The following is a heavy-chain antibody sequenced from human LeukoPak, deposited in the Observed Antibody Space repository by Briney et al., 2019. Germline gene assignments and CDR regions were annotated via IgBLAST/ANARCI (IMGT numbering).Heavy chain of an antibody. Sequence: GSGPVLVKPTETLTLTCTVSGFSGFSLNTAGMGVSWIRQPPGKALELLAHIFSNDEKSYRTSLKSRLTISKDPSKSQVVLTMTSMDPVDTATYYCARTDYDYVWGSYHPLDQWGQGTLVTVSS. CDR2: IFSNDEK. CDR3: ARTDYDYVWGSYHPLDQ. V-gene: IGHV2-26*01. J-gene: IGHJ4*02. D-gene: IGHD3-16*02. CDR1: GFSLNTAGMG.